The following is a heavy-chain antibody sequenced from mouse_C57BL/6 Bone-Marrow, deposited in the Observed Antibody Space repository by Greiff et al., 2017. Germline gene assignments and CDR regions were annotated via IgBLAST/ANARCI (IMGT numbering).Heavy chain of an antibody. CDR1: GFTFSSYG. V-gene: IGHV5-6*02. J-gene: IGHJ2*01. Sequence: EVMLVESGGDLVKPGGSLKLSCAASGFTFSSYGMSWVRRTPDKRLEWVATISSGGSYTYYPDSVKGRFTISRDNAKNTLYLQMSSLKSEDTAMYYCARRGLLRLFDYWGQGTTLTVSS. CDR2: ISSGGSYT. CDR3: ARRGLLRLFDY. D-gene: IGHD1-2*01.